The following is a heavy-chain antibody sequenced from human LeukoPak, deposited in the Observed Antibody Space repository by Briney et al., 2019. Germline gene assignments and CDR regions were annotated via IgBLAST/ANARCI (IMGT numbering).Heavy chain of an antibody. CDR2: IYYSGST. Sequence: SETLSLTCTVSGGSTSSYYWSWIRQPPGKGLEWIGYIYYSGSTNYNPSLKSRVTISVDTSKNQFSLKLSSVTAADTAVYYCARDPGLWGDCYFDYWGQGTLVTVSS. D-gene: IGHD5-18*01. CDR1: GGSTSSYY. CDR3: ARDPGLWGDCYFDY. V-gene: IGHV4-59*01. J-gene: IGHJ4*02.